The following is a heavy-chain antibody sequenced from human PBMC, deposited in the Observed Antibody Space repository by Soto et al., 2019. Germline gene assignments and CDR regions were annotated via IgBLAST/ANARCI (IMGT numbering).Heavy chain of an antibody. Sequence: PSETLSLTCTVSGGSVSSGSYCWSWIRQPPGKGLEWIGYIYYTGSTNYNPSLKSRVTISVDTSKNRFSLKLSSVTAADTAVYYRARLPNVYKYTMGVWGQGTTVTVSS. CDR1: GGSVSSGSYC. D-gene: IGHD1-1*01. V-gene: IGHV4-61*01. CDR3: ARLPNVYKYTMGV. CDR2: IYYTGST. J-gene: IGHJ6*02.